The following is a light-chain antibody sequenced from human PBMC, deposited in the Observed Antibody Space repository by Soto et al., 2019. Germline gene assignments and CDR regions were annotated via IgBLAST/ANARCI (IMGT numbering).Light chain of an antibody. V-gene: IGKV3-20*01. Sequence: EIVLTQSPGTLSLSPGERATLSCRASQSVSSSYLARYQQKSGQAPRLLIYGASSRATGIPDRFSGSGSGTDFTLTISRLEPEYLAVFYCQQYGNSPWTFGQGNKVEIK. J-gene: IGKJ1*01. CDR1: QSVSSSY. CDR3: QQYGNSPWT. CDR2: GAS.